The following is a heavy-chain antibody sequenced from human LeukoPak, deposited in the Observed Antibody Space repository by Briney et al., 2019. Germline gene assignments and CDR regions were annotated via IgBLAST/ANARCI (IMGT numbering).Heavy chain of an antibody. CDR1: GGSISSYY. CDR3: ASRANYGDYVGSNYYGMDV. Sequence: SETLSLTCTVSGGSISSYYWSWIRQPPGKGLEWIGYIYYSGSTNYNPSLKSRVTISVDTSKNQFSLKLSSVTAADTAVYYCASRANYGDYVGSNYYGMDVWGQGTTVTVSS. J-gene: IGHJ6*02. CDR2: IYYSGST. D-gene: IGHD4-17*01. V-gene: IGHV4-59*12.